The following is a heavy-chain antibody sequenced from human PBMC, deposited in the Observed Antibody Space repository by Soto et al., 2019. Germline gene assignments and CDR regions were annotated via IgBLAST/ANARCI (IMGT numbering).Heavy chain of an antibody. Sequence: QVQLVESGGGVVQPGRSLRLSCAASGFTFSSYGMHWVRQAPGKGLEWVAVISYDGSNKYYADSVKGRFTISRDNSKNTLYLQMNSLRAEDTAVYYCAKDKRAARGWFDPWGQGTLVIVSS. J-gene: IGHJ5*02. CDR1: GFTFSSYG. D-gene: IGHD6-6*01. CDR3: AKDKRAARGWFDP. CDR2: ISYDGSNK. V-gene: IGHV3-30*18.